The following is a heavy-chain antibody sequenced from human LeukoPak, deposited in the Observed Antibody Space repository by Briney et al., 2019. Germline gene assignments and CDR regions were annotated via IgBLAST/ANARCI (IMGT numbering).Heavy chain of an antibody. Sequence: GGSLRLSCAASGFTFSSFAMHWVRQAPGKGLEWVAVISRDGTNKYYIDSVKGRFTFSRDNSKDTLYLQMNSLRAEDAGVYYWARGVLESRGR. CDR3: ARGVLES. V-gene: IGHV3-30-3*01. CDR2: ISRDGTNK. CDR1: GFTFSSFA. J-gene: IGHJ2*01.